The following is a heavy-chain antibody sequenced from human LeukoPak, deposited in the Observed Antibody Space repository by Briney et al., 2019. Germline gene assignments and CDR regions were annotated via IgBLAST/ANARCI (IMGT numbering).Heavy chain of an antibody. CDR3: ARDSRPYSGSYWFDY. J-gene: IGHJ5*01. Sequence: SETLSLTCTVSGGSISSYYWSWIRQPPGKGLEWIGYIYYSGSTNYNPSLKSRVTISVDTSKNQFSLKLSSVTAADTAVYYCARDSRPYSGSYWFDYWGQGTLVTVSS. CDR1: GGSISSYY. V-gene: IGHV4-59*01. D-gene: IGHD1-26*01. CDR2: IYYSGST.